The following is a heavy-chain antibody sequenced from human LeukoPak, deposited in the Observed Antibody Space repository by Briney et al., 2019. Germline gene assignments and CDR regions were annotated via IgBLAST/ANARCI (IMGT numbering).Heavy chain of an antibody. J-gene: IGHJ5*02. CDR3: VKEGDCSSTSCSTNWFDP. Sequence: PGGSLRLSCSASGFTFSSYAMHWVGQAPGKGLEYVSAISSNGGSTYYADSVKGRFTISGDNSKNTLYLQMSSLRAEDTAVYYCVKEGDCSSTSCSTNWFDPWGQGALVTVSS. CDR2: ISSNGGST. CDR1: GFTFSSYA. V-gene: IGHV3-64D*06. D-gene: IGHD2-2*01.